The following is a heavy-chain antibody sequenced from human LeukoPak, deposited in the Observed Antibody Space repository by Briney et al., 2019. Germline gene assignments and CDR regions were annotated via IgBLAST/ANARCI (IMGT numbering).Heavy chain of an antibody. D-gene: IGHD1-26*01. CDR1: GFSVSDNF. V-gene: IGHV3-53*01. CDR3: ARWSYP. CDR2: IFTSGGA. J-gene: IGHJ5*02. Sequence: GGSLRLSCAASGFSVSDNFMSWVRQAPGKGLEWVSMIFTSGGAFYADSVKGRFTVFRDNSKNTLYLQMNGLRADDTAIYYCARWSYPWGRGTLVTVSS.